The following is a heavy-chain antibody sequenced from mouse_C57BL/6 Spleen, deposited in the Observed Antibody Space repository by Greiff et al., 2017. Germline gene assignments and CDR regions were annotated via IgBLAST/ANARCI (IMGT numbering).Heavy chain of an antibody. CDR2: ISGGGGNT. V-gene: IGHV5-9*01. CDR1: GFTFSSYT. J-gene: IGHJ3*01. CDR3: ARQGYDYDGGAWFAY. D-gene: IGHD2-4*01. Sequence: EVQRVESGGGLVKPGGSLKLSCAASGFTFSSYTMSWVRQTPEKRLEWVATISGGGGNTYYPDSVKGRFTISRDNAKNTLYLQMSSLRSEDTALYYCARQGYDYDGGAWFAYWGQGTLVTVSA.